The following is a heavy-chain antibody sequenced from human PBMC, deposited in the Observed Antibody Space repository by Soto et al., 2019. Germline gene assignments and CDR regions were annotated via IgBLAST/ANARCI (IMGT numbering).Heavy chain of an antibody. CDR3: ARDAGPVGVTQRAAFDI. D-gene: IGHD1-26*01. J-gene: IGHJ3*02. CDR1: GYTFADYY. V-gene: IGHV1-2*04. CDR2: INPNSGDT. Sequence: ASVKVSCKASGYTFADYYLHWVRQAPGQGLEWMGWINPNSGDTSSAQKFQGWVTMTRDTSISTAYMELSRLRSDDTAVYYCARDAGPVGVTQRAAFDIWG.